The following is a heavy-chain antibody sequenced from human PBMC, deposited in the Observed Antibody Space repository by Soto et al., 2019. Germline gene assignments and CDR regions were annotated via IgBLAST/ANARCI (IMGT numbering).Heavy chain of an antibody. CDR1: GFRFKIYS. CDR2: MTSDTKTI. Sequence: EVQLVESGGGLVQPGGSLRLSCAASGFRFKIYSTNWIRQAPGKGLEWSAYMTSDTKTIKYGDSVKGRFTISRDNDNNVVYLQMNSLRDEDTAVYYCARSVEGHFDYWGQGTVVTVS. J-gene: IGHJ4*02. D-gene: IGHD6-19*01. CDR3: ARSVEGHFDY. V-gene: IGHV3-48*02.